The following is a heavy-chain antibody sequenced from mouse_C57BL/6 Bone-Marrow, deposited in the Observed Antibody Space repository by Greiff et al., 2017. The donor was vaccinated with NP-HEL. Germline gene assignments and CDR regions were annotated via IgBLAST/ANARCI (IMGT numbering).Heavy chain of an antibody. J-gene: IGHJ2*01. Sequence: QVQLKESGPELVKPGASVKISCKASGYSFTSYYIHWVKQRPGQGLEWIGWICPGSGNTKYTEKFKGKATLTADTSSSPSYMQLSSLTSEDSAVYYCARAGGYYGSSYFDYWGQGTTLTVSS. D-gene: IGHD1-1*01. V-gene: IGHV1-66*01. CDR2: ICPGSGNT. CDR1: GYSFTSYY. CDR3: ARAGGYYGSSYFDY.